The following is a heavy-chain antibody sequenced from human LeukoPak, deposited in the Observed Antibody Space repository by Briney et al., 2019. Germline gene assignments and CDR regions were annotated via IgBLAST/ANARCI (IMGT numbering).Heavy chain of an antibody. CDR2: IAYDGGNI. CDR3: VRDPSARFYFDY. V-gene: IGHV3-30*03. Sequence: GGSLRLSCATSGFTFSPYPMHWVRQAPGKGLEWVAVIAYDGGNIFYAPSVRGRFTISRDNSRGTLSLQMNSLKVEDTALYYCVRDPSARFYFDYWGQGTLVTASS. J-gene: IGHJ4*02. D-gene: IGHD6-6*01. CDR1: GFTFSPYP.